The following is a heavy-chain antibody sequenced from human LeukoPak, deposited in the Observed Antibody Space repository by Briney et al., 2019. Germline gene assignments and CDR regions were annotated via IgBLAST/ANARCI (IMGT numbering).Heavy chain of an antibody. Sequence: ASVKVSCKASGYTFTNHYIHWVRQAPGQGLEWMGIINPNSGGTNYAQKFQGRVTMTRDTSISTAYMELSRLRSDDTAVYYCARVAHSGYDPQQWLARNYFDYWGQGTLVTVSS. V-gene: IGHV1-2*02. CDR1: GYTFTNHY. D-gene: IGHD5-12*01. CDR2: INPNSGGT. CDR3: ARVAHSGYDPQQWLARNYFDY. J-gene: IGHJ4*02.